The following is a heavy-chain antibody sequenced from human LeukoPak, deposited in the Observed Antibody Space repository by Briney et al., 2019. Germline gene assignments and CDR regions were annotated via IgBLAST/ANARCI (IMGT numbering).Heavy chain of an antibody. CDR3: ARVYPYYYDSSGYQDAFDI. V-gene: IGHV1-18*01. CDR1: GYTFTNFG. D-gene: IGHD3-22*01. Sequence: ASVKVSCRASGYTFTNFGISWVRQAPGQGLEWMGWISAYNGNTNYAQRLQGRVTMTTDTSTSTAYMELRSLRSDDTAVCYCARVYPYYYDSSGYQDAFDIWGQGTMVTVSS. CDR2: ISAYNGNT. J-gene: IGHJ3*02.